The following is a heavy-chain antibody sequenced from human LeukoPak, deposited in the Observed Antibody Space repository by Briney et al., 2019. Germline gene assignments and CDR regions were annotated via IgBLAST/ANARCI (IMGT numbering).Heavy chain of an antibody. Sequence: SETLSLTCTVSGGSISSYYWSWIRQPPGKGLEWIGYIYYSGSTNYNPSLKSRVTISVDTSKNQFSLKLSSVTAADTAVYYCARDRYCSSTSCHLGGDYWGQGTLVTVSS. D-gene: IGHD2-2*01. CDR3: ARDRYCSSTSCHLGGDY. J-gene: IGHJ4*02. V-gene: IGHV4-59*01. CDR2: IYYSGST. CDR1: GGSISSYY.